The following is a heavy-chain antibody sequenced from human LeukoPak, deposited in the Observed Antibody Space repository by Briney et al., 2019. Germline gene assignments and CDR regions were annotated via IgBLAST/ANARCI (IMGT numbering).Heavy chain of an antibody. V-gene: IGHV1-69*13. CDR3: AREPHYSTSWLNWFDP. CDR2: IIPIFNST. D-gene: IGHD6-13*01. Sequence: SVKVSCKASGGTXSTCAINGVRQAPGQGLEWMGGIIPIFNSTTYAQKFQGKITITADESTSTAYMELISLTSEDTAVYYCAREPHYSTSWLNWFDPWGQGSLVTVSS. J-gene: IGHJ5*02. CDR1: GGTXSTCA.